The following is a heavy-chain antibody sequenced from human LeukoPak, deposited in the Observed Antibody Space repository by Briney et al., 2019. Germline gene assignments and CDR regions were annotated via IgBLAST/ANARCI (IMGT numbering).Heavy chain of an antibody. CDR1: GGTFSSYA. CDR3: ARVEEGYGSGRRENYYYYYMDV. D-gene: IGHD3-10*01. CDR2: IIPIFSTA. Sequence: SVKVSCKASGGTFSSYAISWVRQAPGQGLEWMGGIIPIFSTANYAQKFQGRVTITADESTSTAYMELSSLRSEDTAVYYCARVEEGYGSGRRENYYYYYMDVWGKGTTVTISS. V-gene: IGHV1-69*13. J-gene: IGHJ6*03.